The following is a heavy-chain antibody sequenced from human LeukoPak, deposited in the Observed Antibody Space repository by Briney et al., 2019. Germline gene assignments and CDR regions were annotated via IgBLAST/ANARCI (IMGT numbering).Heavy chain of an antibody. CDR1: GGSISSSSYY. CDR2: IYYSGST. D-gene: IGHD6-6*01. Sequence: PSETLSLTCTVSGGSISSSSYYWGWIRQPPGKGLEWIGSIYYSGSTYYNPSLKSRVTISVDTSKNQFSLKLSSVTAADTAVYYCARGRWWFAGRPPHYMDVWGKGTTVTVSS. J-gene: IGHJ6*03. CDR3: ARGRWWFAGRPPHYMDV. V-gene: IGHV4-39*07.